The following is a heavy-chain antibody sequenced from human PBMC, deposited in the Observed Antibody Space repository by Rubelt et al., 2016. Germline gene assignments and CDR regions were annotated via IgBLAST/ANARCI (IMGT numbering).Heavy chain of an antibody. Sequence: VQLVESGGGLVQPGGSLKLSCAASGFAFSSYAMHWVRQAPGKGLEWVAVISYDGSNKYYADSVKCRFTISRDNSKNTLYLQMNSLRAEDTAVYYCAKVTMVRGVTPPVWGQGTLVTVSS. D-gene: IGHD3-10*01. V-gene: IGHV3-30*04. J-gene: IGHJ4*02. CDR1: GFAFSSYA. CDR2: ISYDGSNK. CDR3: AKVTMVRGVTPPV.